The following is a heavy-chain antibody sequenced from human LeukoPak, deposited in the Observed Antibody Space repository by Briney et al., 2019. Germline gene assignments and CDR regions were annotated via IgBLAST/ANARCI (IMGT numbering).Heavy chain of an antibody. CDR3: ASGFRGQLGYFDY. Sequence: KPSETLSLTCIVSGGSISSYYWSWIRQPPGKGLEWIGYIYYSGSTNYKPSLKSRVTLLVDTSKNHFSLKLRSVTAADTAIYYCASGFRGQLGYFDYWGQGTLVTVSS. V-gene: IGHV4-59*01. J-gene: IGHJ4*02. CDR2: IYYSGST. D-gene: IGHD1-1*01. CDR1: GGSISSYY.